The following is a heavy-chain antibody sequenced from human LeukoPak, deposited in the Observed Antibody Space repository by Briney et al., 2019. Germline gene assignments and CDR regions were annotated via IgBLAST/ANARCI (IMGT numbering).Heavy chain of an antibody. J-gene: IGHJ6*02. CDR3: ARERRPAAIGWDYFYYYGMDV. CDR2: IYHSGST. CDR1: GGSISSSNW. Sequence: SETLSLTCAVSGGSISSSNWWSWVRQPPGKGLEWIGEIYHSGSTNYNPSLKSRVTISVDKSKNQFSLKLSSVTAADTAVYYCARERRPAAIGWDYFYYYGMDVWGQGTTVTVSS. V-gene: IGHV4-4*02. D-gene: IGHD2-2*02.